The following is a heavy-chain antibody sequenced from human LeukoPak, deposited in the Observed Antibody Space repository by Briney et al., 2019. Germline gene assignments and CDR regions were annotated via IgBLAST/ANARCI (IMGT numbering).Heavy chain of an antibody. V-gene: IGHV4/OR15-8*01. J-gene: IGHJ4*02. CDR1: GDSFSSNNY. D-gene: IGHD3-22*01. CDR3: ARNAGYSDLNY. CDR2: IYRSGAT. Sequence: ETLSLTCPVSGDSFSSNNYWTWVRQPPGKGLEWIGEIYRSGATNYNPSLRSRVTVSLDKSKNQFSLRLNSVTAADTAIYYCARNAGYSDLNYWGQGVLVTVSS.